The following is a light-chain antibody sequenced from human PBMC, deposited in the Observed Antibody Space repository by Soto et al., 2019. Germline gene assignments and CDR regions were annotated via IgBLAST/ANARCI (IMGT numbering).Light chain of an antibody. V-gene: IGLV1-44*01. CDR2: EVS. J-gene: IGLJ1*01. CDR1: SSNIGSNT. Sequence: QSVLTQPPSASGTPGQRVTISCSGSSSNIGSNTVTWYQQLPGTATKLLIHEVSNRPSGVSDRFSGSKSGNRASLTISGLQADDEADYYCSSHTTYNTRVFGTGTKVTVL. CDR3: SSHTTYNTRV.